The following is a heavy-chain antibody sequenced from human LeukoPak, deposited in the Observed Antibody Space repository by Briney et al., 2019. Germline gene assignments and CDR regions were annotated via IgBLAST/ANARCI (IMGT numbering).Heavy chain of an antibody. Sequence: SETLSLTCTVSGGSISSGSYYWSWIRQPAGKGLEWIGRIYTSGSTNYNPSLKSRVTISVDTSKNQFSLKLSSVTAADTAVYYCAGFAIFGVVGDMDVWGKGTTVTVSS. J-gene: IGHJ6*03. CDR1: GGSISSGSYY. CDR3: AGFAIFGVVGDMDV. V-gene: IGHV4-61*02. D-gene: IGHD3-3*01. CDR2: IYTSGST.